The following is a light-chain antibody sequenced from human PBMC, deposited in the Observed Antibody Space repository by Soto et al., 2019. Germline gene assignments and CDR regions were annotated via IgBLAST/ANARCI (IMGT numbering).Light chain of an antibody. Sequence: IVLTQSPATMSLCPGERATLSCRASQSVSSYLAWYQQKPGQAPRLLIYDASNRATGIPARFSGSGSGTDFTLTISSLEPEDFAVYYCQQRSNWWTFGQGTKVDI. V-gene: IGKV3-11*01. J-gene: IGKJ1*01. CDR3: QQRSNWWT. CDR2: DAS. CDR1: QSVSSY.